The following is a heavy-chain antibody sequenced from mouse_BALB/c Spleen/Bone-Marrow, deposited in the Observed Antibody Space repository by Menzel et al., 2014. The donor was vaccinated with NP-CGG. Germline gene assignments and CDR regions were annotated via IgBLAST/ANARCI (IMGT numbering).Heavy chain of an antibody. J-gene: IGHJ4*01. CDR2: IWGDGST. D-gene: IGHD2-4*01. CDR3: ARDSFLITRALDY. Sequence: VKLVESGPGLVAPSQSLSITCTVSGSSLTGYGVSWVRQPPGKGLEWLGMIWGDGSTDYNSALKSRLSISKDNSKSQVFLKMNSLQTDGTARYYCARDSFLITRALDYWGQGTSVTVSS. CDR1: GSSLTGYG. V-gene: IGHV2-6-7*01.